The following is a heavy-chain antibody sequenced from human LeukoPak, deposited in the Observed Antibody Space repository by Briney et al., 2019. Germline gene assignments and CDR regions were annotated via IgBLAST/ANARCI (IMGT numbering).Heavy chain of an antibody. CDR3: ARVYSSCWFDY. V-gene: IGHV4-59*08. CDR1: GCSISSYY. D-gene: IGHD6-13*01. CDR2: IFYSGST. Sequence: PSETLSLTCTVSGCSISSYYWSWIRQPPGKGLEWIGYIFYSGSTNYNPSLKSRVTISVDTSKNQFSLNLNSVTAADTAAYYCARVYSSCWFDYWGQGTLVTVSS. J-gene: IGHJ4*02.